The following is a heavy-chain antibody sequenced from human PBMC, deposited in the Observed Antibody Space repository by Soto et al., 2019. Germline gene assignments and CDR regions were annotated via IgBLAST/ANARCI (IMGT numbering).Heavy chain of an antibody. J-gene: IGHJ2*01. CDR3: AKGGGTSSTSDWYFDL. V-gene: IGHV4-59*01. Sequence: QVQLQESGPGLVKPSETLSLTCTVSGGSISSYYWSWIRQAPGKGLEWIGYIYYTGSTNYNPSLKSRVTMSVDTSKTEFSLKLNSVTAADTAMYYCAKGGGTSSTSDWYFDLWGRGALVTVSS. D-gene: IGHD6-6*01. CDR2: IYYTGST. CDR1: GGSISSYY.